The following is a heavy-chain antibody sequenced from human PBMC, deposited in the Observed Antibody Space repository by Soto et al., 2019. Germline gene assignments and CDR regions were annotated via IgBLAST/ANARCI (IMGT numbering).Heavy chain of an antibody. CDR3: ARYLSGSYYNRYAFDY. V-gene: IGHV4-59*01. CDR1: GGSISSYY. Sequence: SETLSLTCTVSGGSISSYYWSWIRQPPGKGLEWIGYIYYSGSTNYNPSLKSPVTISVDTSKNQFSLYLSSVTAAAAAVSYCARYLSGSYYNRYAFDYWGQGTMVTVSS. D-gene: IGHD3-10*01. J-gene: IGHJ3*01. CDR2: IYYSGST.